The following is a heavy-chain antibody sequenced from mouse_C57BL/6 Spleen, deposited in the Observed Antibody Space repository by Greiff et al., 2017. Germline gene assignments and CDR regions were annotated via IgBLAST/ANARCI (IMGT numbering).Heavy chain of an antibody. CDR2: IDPENGDT. D-gene: IGHD2-1*01. CDR1: GFNIKDDY. Sequence: EVQLQQSGAELVRPGASVKLSCTASGFNIKDDYMHWVKQRPEQGLEWIGWIDPENGDTESASKFQGKATITADTSSNTAYLQLSSLTSEDTAVYYCTTYGKRAMDYWGQGTSVTVSS. V-gene: IGHV14-4*01. J-gene: IGHJ4*01. CDR3: TTYGKRAMDY.